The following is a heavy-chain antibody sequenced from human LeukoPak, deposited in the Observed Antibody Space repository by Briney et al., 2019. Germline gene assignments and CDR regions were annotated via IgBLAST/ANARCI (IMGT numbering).Heavy chain of an antibody. CDR2: IYHSGSA. Sequence: SETLSLTCGVSGYSISSGYQWAWIRQSPGKGLEWIGSIYHSGSAHYNPSLKSRVTTSVETSKNQFSLNMYSVTAADTAVYYCARDPRWLTPDCTSTSCYENYFDPWGQGTLVTVSS. D-gene: IGHD2-2*01. V-gene: IGHV4-38-2*02. CDR1: GYSISSGYQ. J-gene: IGHJ5*02. CDR3: ARDPRWLTPDCTSTSCYENYFDP.